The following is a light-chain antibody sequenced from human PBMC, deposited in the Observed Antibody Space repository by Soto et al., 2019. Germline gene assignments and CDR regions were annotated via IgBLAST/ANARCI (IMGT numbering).Light chain of an antibody. CDR3: CSYAGSSTYV. CDR1: SSDVGSYNL. CDR2: EGS. V-gene: IGLV2-23*01. Sequence: SALTQPASVSGSPGQSITISCTGTSSDVGSYNLVSWYQQHPGKAPKLMIYEGSKRPSGISNRFSGSKSDNTASLTISGLQAEDEADYYCCSYAGSSTYVFGTGTKLTVL. J-gene: IGLJ1*01.